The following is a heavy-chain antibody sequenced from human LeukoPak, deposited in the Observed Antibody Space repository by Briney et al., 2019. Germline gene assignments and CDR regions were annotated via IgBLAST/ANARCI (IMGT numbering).Heavy chain of an antibody. CDR3: ARDINPKCNNGDP. CDR2: IKTDGSEK. J-gene: IGHJ5*02. D-gene: IGHD1/OR15-1a*01. V-gene: IGHV3-7*01. CDR1: GFRFTSYW. Sequence: GGSLRLSCAASGFRFTSYWMSWVRQAPGKGLEWVANIKTDGSEKYYVDSVKGRFTVSRDNAVNSLFLQMDSLRVEDTGVYYCARDINPKCNNGDPWGQGTLVTVSS.